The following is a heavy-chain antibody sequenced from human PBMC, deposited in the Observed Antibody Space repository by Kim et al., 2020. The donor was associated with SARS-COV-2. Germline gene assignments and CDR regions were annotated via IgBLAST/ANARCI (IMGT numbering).Heavy chain of an antibody. CDR1: GFTVSSYA. J-gene: IGHJ4*02. CDR2: IGPSGSTT. D-gene: IGHD3-16*01. CDR3: AKDTSGQNYFDF. V-gene: IGHV3-23*01. Sequence: GGSLRLSCGAFGFTVSSYAMHWVRQAPGKGLEWVSTIGPSGSTTYYAASVRGRFTISRDTSKNTLYLQMNGLRAEDTAKYFCAKDTSGQNYFDFWGQGSLVTVSS.